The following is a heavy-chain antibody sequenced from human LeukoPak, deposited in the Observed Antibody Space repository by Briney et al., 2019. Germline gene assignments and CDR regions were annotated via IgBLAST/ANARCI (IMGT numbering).Heavy chain of an antibody. Sequence: GGSLRLSCAASGFTFSSYSMNWVRQAPGKGLEWVSSISSSSSYIYYADSVKGRFTISRDNAKNSLYLQMNSLRAEDTAVYYCAKGTTREVYRNWFDPWGRGTLVTVSS. CDR1: GFTFSSYS. CDR2: ISSSSSYI. CDR3: AKGTTREVYRNWFDP. V-gene: IGHV3-21*01. J-gene: IGHJ5*02. D-gene: IGHD4-23*01.